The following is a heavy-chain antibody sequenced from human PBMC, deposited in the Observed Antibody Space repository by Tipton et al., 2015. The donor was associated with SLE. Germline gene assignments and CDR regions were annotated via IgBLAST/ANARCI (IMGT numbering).Heavy chain of an antibody. V-gene: IGHV3-23*01. CDR2: ISGSGGST. D-gene: IGHD6-19*01. J-gene: IGHJ4*02. Sequence: SLRLSCAASGFTFSSYAMSWVRQAPGKGLEWVSAISGSGGSTYYADSVKGRFTISRDNSKNSLYLQMNSLRTEDTALYYCAKESAVAGVYYFDYWGQGTLVTVSS. CDR3: AKESAVAGVYYFDY. CDR1: GFTFSSYA.